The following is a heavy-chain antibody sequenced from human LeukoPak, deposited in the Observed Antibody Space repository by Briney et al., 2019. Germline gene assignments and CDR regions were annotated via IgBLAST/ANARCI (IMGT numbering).Heavy chain of an antibody. D-gene: IGHD5-18*01. CDR1: GGSITSYY. CDR2: LYYTGST. V-gene: IGHV4-59*01. Sequence: PSETLSLTCTVSGGSITSYYWSWIRQPPGKGLEWIGYLYYTGSTKYNPSLRSPVTISVDASKNQFSLKLSSVTAADTAVYYCARGGYSHGDWGQGTLVTVSS. CDR3: ARGGYSHGD. J-gene: IGHJ4*02.